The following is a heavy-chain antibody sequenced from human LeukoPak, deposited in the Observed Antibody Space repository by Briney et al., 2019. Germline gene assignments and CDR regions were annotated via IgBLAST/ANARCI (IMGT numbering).Heavy chain of an antibody. CDR3: AKDFSSASYTYYYYYMDV. D-gene: IGHD6-25*01. CDR1: GGSISSYY. J-gene: IGHJ6*03. Sequence: SETLSLTCTVSGGSISSYYWSWIRQPAGKGLEWIGRIYTSGSTNYNPSLKSRVTMSVDTSKNQFSLKVSSVTAADTTIYYCAKDFSSASYTYYYYYMDVWGKGTTVTVSS. V-gene: IGHV4-4*07. CDR2: IYTSGST.